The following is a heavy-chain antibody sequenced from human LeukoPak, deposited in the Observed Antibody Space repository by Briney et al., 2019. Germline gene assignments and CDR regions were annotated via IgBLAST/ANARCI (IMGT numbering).Heavy chain of an antibody. V-gene: IGHV4-39*01. CDR3: ARSRDDYDAFDI. D-gene: IGHD4-11*01. J-gene: IGHJ3*02. CDR2: IYYSGST. CDR1: GGSISSSSYY. Sequence: SETLSLTCTVSGGSISSSSYYWGWIRQPPGKGLEWIGSIYYSGSTYYNPSLKSRVTISVDTSKNQFSLKLSSVTAADTAVYYCARSRDDYDAFDIWGQGTMVTVSS.